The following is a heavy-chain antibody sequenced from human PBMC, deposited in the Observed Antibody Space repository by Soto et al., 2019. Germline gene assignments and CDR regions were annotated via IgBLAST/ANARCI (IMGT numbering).Heavy chain of an antibody. D-gene: IGHD6-19*01. V-gene: IGHV3-30-3*01. J-gene: IGHJ4*02. CDR1: GFTFSSYA. CDR3: ARDLNRYSSGWYVGYFDY. Sequence: QVQLVESGGGVVQPGRSLRLSCAASGFTFSSYAMHWVRQAPGKGLEWVAVISYDGSNKYYADSVKGRFTISRDNSKNTLYRQMNRLRAEDTAVYYCARDLNRYSSGWYVGYFDYWGQGTLVTVSS. CDR2: ISYDGSNK.